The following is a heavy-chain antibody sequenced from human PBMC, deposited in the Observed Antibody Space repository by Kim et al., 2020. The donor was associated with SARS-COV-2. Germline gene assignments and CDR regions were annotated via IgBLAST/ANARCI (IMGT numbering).Heavy chain of an antibody. CDR3: ATERGCSVGVCYCFDF. D-gene: IGHD2-15*01. CDR2: VKNKIDGGTA. CDR1: GFTFTYAG. Sequence: GGSLRLSCATSGFTFTYAGMGWVRQVPGKGLEWVGHVKNKIDGGTADDAATVKGRFIISRDDYTNMVFLQMNSLKTEDTSVYYCATERGCSVGVCYCFDFRGQGNLVTVSS. V-gene: IGHV3-15*01. J-gene: IGHJ4*02.